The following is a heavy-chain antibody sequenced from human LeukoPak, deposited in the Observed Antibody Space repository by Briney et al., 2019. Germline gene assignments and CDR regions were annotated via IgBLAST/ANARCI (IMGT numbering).Heavy chain of an antibody. V-gene: IGHV4-31*03. CDR3: ARNELISSNYYYYGMDV. CDR1: VGSIGRGVNN. Sequence: SETRPLPCTASVGSIGRGVNNWTWFRRTPGKGREWFGYINYSGNAYYNPSLKSRVTISVDTSKNQFSLKLSSVTATDTAVYYCARNELISSNYYYYGMDVWGQGTTVTVSS. J-gene: IGHJ6*02. CDR2: INYSGNA.